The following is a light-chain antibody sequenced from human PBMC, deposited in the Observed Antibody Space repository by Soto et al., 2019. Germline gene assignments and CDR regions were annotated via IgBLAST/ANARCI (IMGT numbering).Light chain of an antibody. CDR2: DVS. CDR3: SSYTGSSNWV. J-gene: IGLJ3*02. Sequence: QSALTQPASVSGSPGPSITISCTGTSSDVGGYNYVSWYQQHPGKAPKLMIYDVSNRPSGVSNRFSGSKSGNTASLTISGLQAEDEADYYCSSYTGSSNWVFGGGTKLTVL. CDR1: SSDVGGYNY. V-gene: IGLV2-14*01.